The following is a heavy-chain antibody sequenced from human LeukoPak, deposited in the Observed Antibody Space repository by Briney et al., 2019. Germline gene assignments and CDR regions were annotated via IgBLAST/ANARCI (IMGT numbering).Heavy chain of an antibody. CDR3: ARDDYGGKLDI. CDR1: RFTFSNYD. CDR2: IWYDGSNK. J-gene: IGHJ3*02. Sequence: GRSLRLSCAASRFTFSNYDMHWVRQAPGKGLEWVAVIWYDGSNKYYADSVKGRFTISRDNSKNTLYLQMNSLRAEDTAVYYCARDDYGGKLDIWGQGTVVTVSS. D-gene: IGHD4-23*01. V-gene: IGHV3-33*01.